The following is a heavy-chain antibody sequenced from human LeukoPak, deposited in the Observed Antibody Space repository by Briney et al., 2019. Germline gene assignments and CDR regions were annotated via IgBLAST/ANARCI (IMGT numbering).Heavy chain of an antibody. Sequence: ASVKVSFTASGYTFTIYDINWVRQATGQGLEWMGWMNPNSGSTGYAQKFQGRVTITRNTSISTAYMELSGLRSEDTAVYYCARGRSTGYPYYFEFWGQGTLGTVSS. CDR3: ARGRSTGYPYYFEF. J-gene: IGHJ4*02. CDR2: MNPNSGST. D-gene: IGHD5-12*01. CDR1: GYTFTIYD. V-gene: IGHV1-8*03.